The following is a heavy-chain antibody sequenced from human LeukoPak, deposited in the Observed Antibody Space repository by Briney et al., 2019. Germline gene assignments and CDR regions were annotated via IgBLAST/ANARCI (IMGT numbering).Heavy chain of an antibody. CDR1: GGSISSYY. J-gene: IGHJ2*01. CDR2: IYHSGST. V-gene: IGHV4-59*01. Sequence: SETLSLTCTVSGGSISSYYWTWIRQSPGKGVEWMGYIYHSGSTNYNPSLRSRVTLSVDTSKNQFSLKLRYVTAADTAVYYCARDQHDTLYYYDSRHYWYFDLWGRGTLVTVSS. D-gene: IGHD3-22*01. CDR3: ARDQHDTLYYYDSRHYWYFDL.